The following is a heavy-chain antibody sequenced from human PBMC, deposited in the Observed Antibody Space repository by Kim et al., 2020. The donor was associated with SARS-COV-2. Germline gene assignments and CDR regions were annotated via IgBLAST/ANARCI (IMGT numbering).Heavy chain of an antibody. CDR2: ST. V-gene: IGHV4-59*09. J-gene: IGHJ4*02. CDR3: ARGGPWGGDY. D-gene: IGHD3-16*01. Sequence: STNYNTSLKSRVTISVDTSKNQFSLKLSSVTAADTAVYYCARGGPWGGDYWGQGTLVTVSS.